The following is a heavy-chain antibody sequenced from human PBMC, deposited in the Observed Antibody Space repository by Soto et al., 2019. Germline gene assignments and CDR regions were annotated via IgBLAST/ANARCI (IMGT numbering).Heavy chain of an antibody. CDR2: IFHTGTT. J-gene: IGHJ4*02. CDR3: TRAPVSGSYCFDF. Sequence: LSLTCTVSGGSVSSGNYYWSWIRQPPGKGLEWIGYIFHTGTTNYNPSLKSRVAISLDTSMNQFSLKLSSVTAADTAVYYCTRAPVSGSYCFDFWGQGTPVTVSS. V-gene: IGHV4-61*01. D-gene: IGHD1-26*01. CDR1: GGSVSSGNYY.